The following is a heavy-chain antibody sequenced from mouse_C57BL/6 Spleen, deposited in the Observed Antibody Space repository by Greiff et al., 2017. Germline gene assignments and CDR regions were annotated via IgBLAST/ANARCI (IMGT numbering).Heavy chain of an antibody. CDR2: IDPNSGGT. D-gene: IGHD2-3*01. V-gene: IGHV1-72*01. CDR1: GYTFTSYW. Sequence: VKLQQPGAELVKPGASVTLSCKASGYTFTSYWMHWVKQRPGRGLEWIGRIDPNSGGTKYNEKFKSKATLTVDKPSSTAYMQLSSLTSEDSAVYYCARSSRGYSAWFAYWGQGTLVTVSA. J-gene: IGHJ3*01. CDR3: ARSSRGYSAWFAY.